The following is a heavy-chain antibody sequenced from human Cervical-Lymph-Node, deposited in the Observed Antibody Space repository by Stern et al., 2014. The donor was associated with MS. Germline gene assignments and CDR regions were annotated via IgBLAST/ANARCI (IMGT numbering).Heavy chain of an antibody. CDR3: ARDYEDTSMLFDH. CDR2: ISYDGKHK. D-gene: IGHD2-8*01. Sequence: VQLVESGGAVVQPWRSLRLSCAASGFTFSSYGMHWVRQAPGKGLEWVTVISYDGKHKYYAASVKGRVTISRDNSKNTLHLQMNSVTPDDTAIYYCARDYEDTSMLFDHWGQGTLVTVSS. J-gene: IGHJ4*02. CDR1: GFTFSSYG. V-gene: IGHV3-30*03.